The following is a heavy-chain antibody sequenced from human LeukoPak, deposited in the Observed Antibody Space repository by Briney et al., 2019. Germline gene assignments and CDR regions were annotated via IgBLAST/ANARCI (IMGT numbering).Heavy chain of an antibody. CDR1: GYTFTYRY. V-gene: IGHV1-45*02. J-gene: IGHJ5*02. D-gene: IGHD6-13*01. CDR3: AGSSSWINWVDP. CDR2: ITSFNGNT. Sequence: GSSVKVSFKACGYTFTYRYRHSLGQAPGQARAWMGWITSFNGNTNSAQKFHYRATTTSQRSMSTAYMELSSLRSGDTAMYYCAGSSSWINWVDPWGQGNLVTVSS.